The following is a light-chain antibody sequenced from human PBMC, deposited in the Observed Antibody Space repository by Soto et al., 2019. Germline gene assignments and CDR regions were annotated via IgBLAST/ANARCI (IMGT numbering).Light chain of an antibody. Sequence: IQMTQSPSTLSASVGDRVTITCRASQTISIWLAWYQQKPGKAPKLLIYDASSLQSGVPSRFSGSGSGTEFTLTISSLQPDDFASYYCQQYNSYSRTFGQGTKVDIK. V-gene: IGKV1-5*01. CDR1: QTISIW. J-gene: IGKJ2*01. CDR3: QQYNSYSRT. CDR2: DAS.